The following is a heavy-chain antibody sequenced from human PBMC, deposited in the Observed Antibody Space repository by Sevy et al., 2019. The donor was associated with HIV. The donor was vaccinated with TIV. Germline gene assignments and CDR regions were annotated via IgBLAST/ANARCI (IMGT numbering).Heavy chain of an antibody. Sequence: GGSLRLSCAASGFPFSNSWMTWVRQAPGKGLEWVANIKEDGSEIYHVDSVKGRFTISRDNAKNSLYLQMNSLRAEDTAVYYCLVSFDYWGQGTLVTVSS. CDR3: LVSFDY. D-gene: IGHD3-10*01. CDR1: GFPFSNSW. V-gene: IGHV3-7*01. J-gene: IGHJ4*02. CDR2: IKEDGSEI.